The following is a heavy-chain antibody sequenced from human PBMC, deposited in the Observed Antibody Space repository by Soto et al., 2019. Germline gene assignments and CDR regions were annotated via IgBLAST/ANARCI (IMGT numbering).Heavy chain of an antibody. CDR1: GGTFSSYT. Sequence: ASVKVSCKASGGTFSSYTISWVRQAPGQGLEWMGRIIPILGIANYAQKFQGRVTITADKSTSTAYMELSSLRSEDTAVYYCARGIVPAATHYYYMDVWGKGTTVTVSS. D-gene: IGHD2-2*01. CDR3: ARGIVPAATHYYYMDV. V-gene: IGHV1-69*02. CDR2: IIPILGIA. J-gene: IGHJ6*03.